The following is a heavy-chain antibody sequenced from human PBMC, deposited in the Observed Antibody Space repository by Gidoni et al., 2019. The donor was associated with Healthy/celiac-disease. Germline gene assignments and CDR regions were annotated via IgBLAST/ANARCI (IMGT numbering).Heavy chain of an antibody. D-gene: IGHD3-3*01. J-gene: IGHJ6*02. CDR3: ARGSHYEFWSGWGSIQDTAITGEYGCVMDV. CDR2: IWYDGSNK. CDR1: GFSFSSHG. Sequence: QVQLVESGGGVVQPGRSLRLSCAASGFSFSSHGMHRVRQAPGKGLGWVAVIWYDGSNKYYADSVKGRFTNSRDNSKNTLDLQMNSLGAEDAAVYYCARGSHYEFWSGWGSIQDTAITGEYGCVMDVWGQGTTVTVSS. V-gene: IGHV3-33*01.